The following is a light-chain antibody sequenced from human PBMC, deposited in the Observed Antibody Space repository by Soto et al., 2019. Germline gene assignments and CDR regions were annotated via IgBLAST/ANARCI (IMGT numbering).Light chain of an antibody. V-gene: IGLV2-14*01. CDR3: SSYTSSSTLVV. CDR2: EVS. J-gene: IGLJ2*01. CDR1: SSDAGGYNY. Sequence: QSALTQPASVSGSPGQSITISCTGTSSDAGGYNYVSWYQQHPGKAPKFMIYEVSNRPSGVSNRFSGSKSGNTASLTISGLQAEDEADYYCSSYTSSSTLVVFGGGTKVTVL.